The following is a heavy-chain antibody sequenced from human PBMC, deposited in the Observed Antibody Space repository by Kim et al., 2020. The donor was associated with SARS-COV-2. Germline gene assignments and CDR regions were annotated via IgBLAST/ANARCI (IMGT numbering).Heavy chain of an antibody. J-gene: IGHJ3*02. D-gene: IGHD2-15*01. CDR3: ARGSIRVVVAARRNDAFDI. Sequence: ASVKVSCKASGYTFTSYYMHWVRQAPGQGLEWMGIINPSGGSTSYAQKFQGRVTMTRDTSTSTVYMELSSLRSEDTAVYYCARGSIRVVVAARRNDAFDIWGQGTMVTVSS. CDR2: INPSGGST. CDR1: GYTFTSYY. V-gene: IGHV1-46*01.